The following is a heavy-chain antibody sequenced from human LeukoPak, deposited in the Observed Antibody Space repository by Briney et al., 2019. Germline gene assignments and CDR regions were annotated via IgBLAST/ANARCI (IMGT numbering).Heavy chain of an antibody. Sequence: GGSLRLSCAASGFTFSTYAMSWVRQAPGKGLEWVSFITPNADRTSYADSVEGRFTISRDNPRNTLYMQMNSLRDEDTALYYCAIMHGYYDGSGYWVQWGQGTLVTVSS. J-gene: IGHJ1*01. CDR1: GFTFSTYA. V-gene: IGHV3-23*01. CDR2: ITPNADRT. D-gene: IGHD3-22*01. CDR3: AIMHGYYDGSGYWVQ.